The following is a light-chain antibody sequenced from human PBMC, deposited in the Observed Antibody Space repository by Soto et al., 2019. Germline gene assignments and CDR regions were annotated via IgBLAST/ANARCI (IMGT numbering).Light chain of an antibody. CDR3: QQYNNWPPRYT. CDR1: QSISRN. J-gene: IGKJ2*01. Sequence: EIVTTQSPATLSLSLGERATLSCRASQSISRNLAWYHQRPGQAPRLLIYAASTRATGIPARFSGSGSGTDFTLTISGLQSEDFGVYFCQQYNNWPPRYTFGQGTKLEIK. V-gene: IGKV3-15*01. CDR2: AAS.